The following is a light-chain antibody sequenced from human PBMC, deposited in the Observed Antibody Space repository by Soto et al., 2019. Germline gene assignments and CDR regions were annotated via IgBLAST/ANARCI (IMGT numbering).Light chain of an antibody. CDR1: RYNIGTNT. J-gene: IGLJ1*01. Sequence: QSVLTQPPSASGTPGQRVTISCSGSRYNIGTNTVNWYQQLPGTAPKVLIYSNDQRPSGVPDRFSGSKSGTSASLAISGLQSEDEAAYSCAAWDDSLHGYVFGVGTKVTVL. CDR2: SND. V-gene: IGLV1-44*01. CDR3: AAWDDSLHGYV.